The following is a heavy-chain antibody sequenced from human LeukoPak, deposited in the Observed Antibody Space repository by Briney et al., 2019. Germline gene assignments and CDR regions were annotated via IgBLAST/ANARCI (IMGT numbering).Heavy chain of an antibody. D-gene: IGHD2-2*01. J-gene: IGHJ6*02. CDR2: IWYDGSNK. CDR1: GFTFSSYG. V-gene: IGHV3-33*01. Sequence: AGSLTLSCAASGFTFSSYGMHWVRRAPGKGLERVAVIWYDGSNKYYADPVKGRFTISRDNSKNTLYLQMNSLRAEDTAVYYCARDCIYCSSTSCYASYYYYYYGMDVWGQGTTVSVSS. CDR3: ARDCIYCSSTSCYASYYYYYYGMDV.